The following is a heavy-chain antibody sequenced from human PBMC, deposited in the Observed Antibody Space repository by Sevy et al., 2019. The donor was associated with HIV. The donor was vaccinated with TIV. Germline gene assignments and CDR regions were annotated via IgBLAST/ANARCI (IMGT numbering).Heavy chain of an antibody. Sequence: GGSLRLSCTASGYTFSSYDMHWVRQAPGKGLEWVSQISNDGSTIYYADSVKGRFTISRDNAKNSLNLQMNSLRAEDTAGYHRTRSGSVLDNGFDPWGQGTLVTVSS. CDR3: TRSGSVLDNGFDP. J-gene: IGHJ5*02. V-gene: IGHV3-48*03. CDR2: ISNDGSTI. CDR1: GYTFSSYD. D-gene: IGHD1-26*01.